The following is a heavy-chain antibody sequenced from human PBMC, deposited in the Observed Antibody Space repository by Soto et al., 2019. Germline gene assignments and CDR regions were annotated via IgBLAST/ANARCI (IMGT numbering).Heavy chain of an antibody. CDR2: MSYDGSNK. Sequence: QVQLVESGGGVVQPGRSLRLSCAASGFTFSSYAMHWVRRAPGKGLEWVAVMSYDGSNKYYADSVKGRFTISRDKSKNALYLGMNSLRPEDAALYYCARDGGAYWGQGTLVIVSS. CDR1: GFTFSSYA. CDR3: ARDGGAY. D-gene: IGHD3-16*01. J-gene: IGHJ4*02. V-gene: IGHV3-30-3*01.